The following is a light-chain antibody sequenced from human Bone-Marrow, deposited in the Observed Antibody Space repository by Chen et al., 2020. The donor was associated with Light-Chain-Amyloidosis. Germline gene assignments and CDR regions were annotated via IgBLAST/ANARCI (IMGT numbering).Light chain of an antibody. V-gene: IGLV3-21*02. CDR3: QVWDRSSDRPV. J-gene: IGLJ3*02. CDR2: DDS. Sequence: YVLTQPSSVSVAPGQTATIAGRGNNIGSTSVHWYQQTPGQAPLLVVYDDSDRPSGIPERLSGSNSGNTATLTISRVEAGDEADYYCQVWDRSSDRPVFGGGTKLTVL. CDR1: NIGSTS.